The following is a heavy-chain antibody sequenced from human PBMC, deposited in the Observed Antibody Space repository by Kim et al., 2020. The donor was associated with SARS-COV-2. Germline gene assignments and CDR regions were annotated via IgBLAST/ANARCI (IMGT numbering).Heavy chain of an antibody. J-gene: IGHJ5*02. CDR3: ARDGGHPRTLFLWFDP. CDR2: ISSSSSYI. D-gene: IGHD3-9*01. CDR1: GFTFSSYS. V-gene: IGHV3-21*01. Sequence: GGSLRLSCAASGFTFSSYSMNWVRQAPGKGLGWVSSISSSSSYIYYADSAKGQFTISRDNAKNSLYLQMNSMRAEATAVDYCARDGGHPRTLFLWFDPWG.